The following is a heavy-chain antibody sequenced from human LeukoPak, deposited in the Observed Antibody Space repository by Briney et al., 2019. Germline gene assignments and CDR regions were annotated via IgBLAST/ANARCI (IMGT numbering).Heavy chain of an antibody. D-gene: IGHD3-22*01. Sequence: ASVKVSCKASGGTFSSYAISWVRQAPGQGLEWMGGIIPIFGTANYAQKFQGRVTITADESTSTAYMELSSLRSEDTAVYYCAKEKKYYYDGSGYPGYDYWGQGTLVTVSS. CDR2: IIPIFGTA. J-gene: IGHJ4*02. V-gene: IGHV1-69*01. CDR3: AKEKKYYYDGSGYPGYDY. CDR1: GGTFSSYA.